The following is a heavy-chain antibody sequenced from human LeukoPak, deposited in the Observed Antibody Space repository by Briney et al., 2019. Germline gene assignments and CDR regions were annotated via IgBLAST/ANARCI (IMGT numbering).Heavy chain of an antibody. CDR3: AKDASTGYSSGWVLDP. V-gene: IGHV3-23*01. J-gene: IGHJ5*02. D-gene: IGHD6-19*01. Sequence: GGSLRPSCAASGFTFSSYAMSWVRQAPGKGLEWVSAISGSGGSTYYADSVKGRFTISRDNSKNTLYLQMNSLRAEDTAVYYCAKDASTGYSSGWVLDPWGQGTLVTVSS. CDR1: GFTFSSYA. CDR2: ISGSGGST.